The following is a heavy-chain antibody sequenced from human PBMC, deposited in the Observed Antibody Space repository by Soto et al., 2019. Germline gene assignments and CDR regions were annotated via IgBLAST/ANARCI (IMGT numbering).Heavy chain of an antibody. J-gene: IGHJ6*03. V-gene: IGHV3-11*01. CDR2: ISSSGSTI. Sequence: GGSLRLSCAASGFTFSDYYMSWIRQAPGKGLEWVSYISSSGSTIYYADSVKGRFTISRDNAKNSLYLQMNSLRAEDTAVYYCARDNFMVLMVYADYYYYYYMDVWGKGTTVTVSS. CDR1: GFTFSDYY. D-gene: IGHD2-8*01. CDR3: ARDNFMVLMVYADYYYYYYMDV.